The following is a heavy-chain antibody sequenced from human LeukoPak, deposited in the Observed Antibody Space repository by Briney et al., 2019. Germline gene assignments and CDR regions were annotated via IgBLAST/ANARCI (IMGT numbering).Heavy chain of an antibody. J-gene: IGHJ6*04. CDR3: ALLRYSFYGMDV. CDR2: ISSNGGST. CDR1: GFTFSSYA. Sequence: PGGSLGLSCSASGFTFSSYAMHWVRQAPGKGLEYVSAISSNGGSTYYADSVKGRFTISRDNSKNTLYLQMSSLRAEDTAVYYCALLRYSFYGMDVWGKGTTVTVSS. D-gene: IGHD3-9*01. V-gene: IGHV3-64D*06.